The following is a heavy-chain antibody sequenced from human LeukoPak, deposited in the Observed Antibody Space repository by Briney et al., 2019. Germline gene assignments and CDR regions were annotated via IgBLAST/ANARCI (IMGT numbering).Heavy chain of an antibody. Sequence: PGGSLRLSCAASGFTFSSYAMSWVRQAPGKGLEWVSAISGSGGSTYYADSVKGRFTISRGNSKNTLYLQMNSLRAEDTAVYYCAKDVSRVRSPFDYWGQGTLVTVSS. CDR3: AKDVSRVRSPFDY. D-gene: IGHD1-26*01. V-gene: IGHV3-23*01. CDR2: ISGSGGST. J-gene: IGHJ4*02. CDR1: GFTFSSYA.